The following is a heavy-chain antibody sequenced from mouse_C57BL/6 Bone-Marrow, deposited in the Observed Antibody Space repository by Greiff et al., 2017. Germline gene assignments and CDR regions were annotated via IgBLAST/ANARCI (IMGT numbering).Heavy chain of an antibody. CDR2: FHPYNDDT. V-gene: IGHV1-47*01. CDR1: GYTFTTYP. J-gene: IGHJ2*01. D-gene: IGHD1-1*02. Sequence: QVQLLQSGAELVKPGASVKMSCKASGYTFTTYPIEWMRQNHGKSLEWIGNFHPYNDDTKYNEQLKGNVTLTVEKSSSTVNLELSRLTSDVTAVYYGTSGGNYGGYYFDYWGQGTTLTVSS. CDR3: TSGGNYGGYYFDY.